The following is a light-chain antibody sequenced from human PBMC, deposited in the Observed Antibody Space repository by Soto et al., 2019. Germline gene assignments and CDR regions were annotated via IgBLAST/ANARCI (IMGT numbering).Light chain of an antibody. CDR2: EDN. Sequence: NFMLTQPHSVSESPGKTVTISCTRSSGSIASNYVQWYQQRPGSAPTTVIYEDNQRPSGVPDRFSGSIDSSSNSASLTISGLKTEDEEDYYCQSYDSSNYVVFGGGTKLTVL. CDR3: QSYDSSNYVV. V-gene: IGLV6-57*04. J-gene: IGLJ2*01. CDR1: SGSIASNY.